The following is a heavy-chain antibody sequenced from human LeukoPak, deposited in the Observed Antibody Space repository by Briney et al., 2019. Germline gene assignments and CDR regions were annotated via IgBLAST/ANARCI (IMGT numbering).Heavy chain of an antibody. V-gene: IGHV3-30*18. Sequence: GGSLRLSCAASGFTFSSYGMHWVRQAPGKGLEWVAVISYDGSNKYYADSVKGRFTISRDNSKNTLYLQMNSLRAEDTAVYYCAKDRIAWGEPYFDYWGQGTLVTVSS. CDR3: AKDRIAWGEPYFDY. CDR2: ISYDGSNK. D-gene: IGHD2-21*01. J-gene: IGHJ4*02. CDR1: GFTFSSYG.